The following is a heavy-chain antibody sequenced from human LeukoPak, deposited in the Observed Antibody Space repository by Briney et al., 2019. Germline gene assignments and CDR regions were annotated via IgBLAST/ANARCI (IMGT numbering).Heavy chain of an antibody. Sequence: SETLSLTCVVYGGSSSGYYWSWVRQPPGKGREWIGEINHSGSTTYNPSLTSRVTISVDTSKNQFSLKLSSVTAADTAVYYCATTTVTTNAFDSWGQGTMVAASS. CDR3: ATTTVTTNAFDS. CDR2: INHSGST. D-gene: IGHD4-17*01. J-gene: IGHJ3*02. CDR1: GGSSSGYY. V-gene: IGHV4-34*01.